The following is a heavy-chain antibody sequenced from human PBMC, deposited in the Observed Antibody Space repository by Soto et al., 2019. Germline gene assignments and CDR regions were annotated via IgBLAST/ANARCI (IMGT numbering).Heavy chain of an antibody. CDR2: IIPIFGTA. J-gene: IGHJ4*02. Sequence: RASVKVSCKASGGTFSSYAISWVRQAPGQGLEWMGGIIPIFGTANYAQKFQGRVTITADKSTSTAYMELSSLRSEDTAVYYCASRAGYYDSSGYYYGYWGQGTLVTVSS. D-gene: IGHD3-22*01. V-gene: IGHV1-69*06. CDR3: ASRAGYYDSSGYYYGY. CDR1: GGTFSSYA.